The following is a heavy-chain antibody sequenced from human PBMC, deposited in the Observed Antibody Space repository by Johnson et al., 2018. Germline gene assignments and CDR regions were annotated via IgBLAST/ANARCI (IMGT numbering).Heavy chain of an antibody. CDR1: GFTFDDYA. J-gene: IGHJ6*03. V-gene: IGHV3-43*01. CDR2: ISWDGGRT. Sequence: EVQLVESGGVVVQXGGSLRLSCAASGFTFDDYAMHWVRQAPGKGLEWVSLISWDGGRTYYADSVKGRFTISRDNSKSSLYLQMNSLRTEDTALYYCAKALGFGNNSPVHMDAWGEGTTVTVSS. D-gene: IGHD5-24*01. CDR3: AKALGFGNNSPVHMDA.